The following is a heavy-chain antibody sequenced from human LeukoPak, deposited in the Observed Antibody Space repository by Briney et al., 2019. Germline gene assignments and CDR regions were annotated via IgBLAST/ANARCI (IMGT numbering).Heavy chain of an antibody. CDR1: GGSISSYY. D-gene: IGHD3-16*01. J-gene: IGHJ6*03. Sequence: SETLSLTCTISGGSISSYYWSWIRQPPGKGLEWIGYIYYTGSTNHNPSLKSRVTISVDTSKNQFSLKLTSVTAADTAVYYCARETSQKGAHYMDVWGKGTTVTISS. CDR3: ARETSQKGAHYMDV. V-gene: IGHV4-59*01. CDR2: IYYTGST.